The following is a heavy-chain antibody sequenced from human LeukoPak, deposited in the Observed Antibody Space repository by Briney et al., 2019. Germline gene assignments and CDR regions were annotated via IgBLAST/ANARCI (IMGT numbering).Heavy chain of an antibody. J-gene: IGHJ4*02. V-gene: IGHV3-30*04. CDR3: AKDSLYCSSTSCYRRYFDY. D-gene: IGHD2-2*01. CDR1: GFTFSSYA. Sequence: GGSLRLSCAASGFTFSSYAMHWVRQAPGKGLEWVAVISYDGSNKYYADSVKGRFTISRDNSKNTLYLQMNSLRAEDTAVYYCAKDSLYCSSTSCYRRYFDYWGQGTLVTVSS. CDR2: ISYDGSNK.